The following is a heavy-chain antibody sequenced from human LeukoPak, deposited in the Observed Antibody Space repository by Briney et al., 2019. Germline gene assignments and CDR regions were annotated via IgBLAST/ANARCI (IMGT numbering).Heavy chain of an antibody. D-gene: IGHD3-3*01. CDR1: GFTFSSYG. J-gene: IGHJ3*02. CDR2: IRYDGSNK. CDR3: AKDQPITIFGAGYAFDI. V-gene: IGHV3-30*02. Sequence: SGGSLRLSCAASGFTFSSYGMHWVRQAPGKGLEWVAFIRYDGSNKYYADSVKGRFTISRDNSKNTLYLQMNSLRAEDTAVYYCAKDQPITIFGAGYAFDIWGQGTMVTVSS.